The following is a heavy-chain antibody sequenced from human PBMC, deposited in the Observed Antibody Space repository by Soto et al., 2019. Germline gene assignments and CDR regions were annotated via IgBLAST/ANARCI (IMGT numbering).Heavy chain of an antibody. D-gene: IGHD5-12*01. CDR2: IRQDGSEK. J-gene: IGHJ3*02. CDR1: GFTFSSYW. CDR3: ARPPILTLASYSGYEVHAFDI. Sequence: EVQLVESGGGLVQPGGSLRLSCAASGFTFSSYWMSWVRQAPGKGLEWVANIRQDGSEKYYVDSVKGRFTISRDNAKNSLYLQMNSLRAEDTAVYYCARPPILTLASYSGYEVHAFDIWGQGTMVTVSS. V-gene: IGHV3-7*01.